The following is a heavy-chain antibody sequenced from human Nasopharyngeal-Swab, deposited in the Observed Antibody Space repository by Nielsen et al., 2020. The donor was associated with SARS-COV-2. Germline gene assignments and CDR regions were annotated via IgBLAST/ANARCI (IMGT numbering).Heavy chain of an antibody. D-gene: IGHD5-12*01. CDR2: IFWDDDK. CDR3: ARVDVSGFYYYGLDV. V-gene: IGHV2-5*02. Sequence: WIRQPPGKALEWLVVIFWDDDKWYSPSLEGRLTITKDTTKNQVVLRMTNVDPVDTGTYYCARVDVSGFYYYGLDVWGQGTTVTVSS. J-gene: IGHJ6*02.